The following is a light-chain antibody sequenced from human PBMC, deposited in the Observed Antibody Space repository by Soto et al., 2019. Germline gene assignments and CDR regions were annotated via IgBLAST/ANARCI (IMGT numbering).Light chain of an antibody. V-gene: IGKV1-39*01. CDR2: AAS. CDR1: QSIVPY. CDR3: QQSYSTPPWT. J-gene: IGKJ1*01. Sequence: DIPLTQSPSSLSASVGDRVTITCRASQSIVPYLNWYLQKPGKAPKLLIYAASNLQSGVPSRFSGSGSGTDFTLTISSLQPEDFATYFCQQSYSTPPWTFGQGTKVDIK.